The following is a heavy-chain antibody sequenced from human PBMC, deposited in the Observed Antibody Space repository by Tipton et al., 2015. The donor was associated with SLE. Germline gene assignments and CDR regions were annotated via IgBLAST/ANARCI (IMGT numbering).Heavy chain of an antibody. J-gene: IGHJ4*02. Sequence: PGLVKPSETLSLTCTVSGDSISSDIHYWGWIRQPPGKGLEWIGSVFYTGTTSYNSSVKSRVAISIDTSKNHFSLRLTSVTAADTAVYYCARRAYGDYGFDYWGQGTLVTVSS. V-gene: IGHV4-39*07. D-gene: IGHD4-17*01. CDR1: GDSISSDIHY. CDR2: VFYTGTT. CDR3: ARRAYGDYGFDY.